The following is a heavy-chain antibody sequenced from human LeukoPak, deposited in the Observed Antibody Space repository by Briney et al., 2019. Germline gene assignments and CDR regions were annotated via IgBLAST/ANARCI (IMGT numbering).Heavy chain of an antibody. CDR1: GFTFSSYW. V-gene: IGHV3-74*01. D-gene: IGHD3-10*01. J-gene: IGHJ3*02. CDR3: ARANYYGSGRAAFDI. CDR2: INSDGSST. Sequence: GGSLRLSCAASGFTFSSYWMHWVRQAPGKGLVWVSRINSDGSSTSYADSVKGRFTISRDNAKNTLYLQMNSLRAEDTAVYYSARANYYGSGRAAFDIWGHGTMFTVSS.